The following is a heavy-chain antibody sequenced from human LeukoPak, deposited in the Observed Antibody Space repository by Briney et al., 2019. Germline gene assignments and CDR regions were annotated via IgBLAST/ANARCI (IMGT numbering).Heavy chain of an antibody. J-gene: IGHJ6*02. V-gene: IGHV1-69*04. CDR3: ARGAGLSAYYYYGMDV. D-gene: IGHD2-15*01. Sequence: SVKVSCKASGGTFSSYAISWVRQAPGQGLEWMGRIIPILGIANYAQKFQGRVTITTDKSTSTAYMGLSSLRSEDTAVYYCARGAGLSAYYYYGMDVWGQGTTVTVSS. CDR2: IIPILGIA. CDR1: GGTFSSYA.